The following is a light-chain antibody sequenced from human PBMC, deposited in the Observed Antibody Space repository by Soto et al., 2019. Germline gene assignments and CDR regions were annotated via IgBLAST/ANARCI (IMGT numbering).Light chain of an antibody. V-gene: IGKV3-20*01. Sequence: EIVLTQSPGTLSLSPGEGATLSCRASQSVSSSYLAWHQQRPGQAPRLFIYGASRKGTGIPDRVSGSGSGTDFTLTISRLQPEEFAVYYCQHYGSSLTFGRGTKVEIK. CDR2: GAS. J-gene: IGKJ4*01. CDR3: QHYGSSLT. CDR1: QSVSSSY.